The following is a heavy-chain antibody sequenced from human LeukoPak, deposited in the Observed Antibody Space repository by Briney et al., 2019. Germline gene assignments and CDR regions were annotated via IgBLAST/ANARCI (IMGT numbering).Heavy chain of an antibody. Sequence: PGGSLRLSCAASGFTFNNARMNWVRQAPGKGLEWVGRIKSKTDGGTTDYAAPVKGRFTISRDDSKHTLYLQENSLKTEDTAVYYCTTGNWGSFSYWGQGTLVTVSS. D-gene: IGHD7-27*01. CDR1: GFTFNNAR. CDR3: TTGNWGSFSY. CDR2: IKSKTDGGTT. V-gene: IGHV3-15*01. J-gene: IGHJ4*02.